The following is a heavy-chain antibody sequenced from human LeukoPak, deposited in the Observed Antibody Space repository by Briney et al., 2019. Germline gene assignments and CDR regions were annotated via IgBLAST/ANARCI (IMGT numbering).Heavy chain of an antibody. V-gene: IGHV1-69*05. CDR2: IMPLFNTA. CDR3: ARVDRYHYYLDV. CDR1: GGTFSSYS. J-gene: IGHJ6*03. Sequence: ASVKVSCKASGGTFSSYSITWARQAPGQGLEWMGGIMPLFNTANYAQQFQGRVTITTDESTSTAYMELSSLRFEDTAMYYCARVDRYHYYLDVWGKGTTVTVSS.